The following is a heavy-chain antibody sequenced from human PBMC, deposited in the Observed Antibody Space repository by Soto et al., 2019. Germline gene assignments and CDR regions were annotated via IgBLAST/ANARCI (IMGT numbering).Heavy chain of an antibody. CDR3: ARGVVAATLYYYYYMDV. Sequence: GGSLRLSCAASGFTFSSYWMSWVRQAPGKGLEWVANIKQDGSEKYYVDSVKGRFTISRDNAKNSLYLQMNSLRAEDTAVYYCARGVVAATLYYYYYMDVWGKGTTVTVSS. D-gene: IGHD2-15*01. J-gene: IGHJ6*03. CDR2: IKQDGSEK. CDR1: GFTFSSYW. V-gene: IGHV3-7*01.